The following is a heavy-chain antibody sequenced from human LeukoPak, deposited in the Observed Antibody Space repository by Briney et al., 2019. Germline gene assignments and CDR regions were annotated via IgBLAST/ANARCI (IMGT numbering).Heavy chain of an antibody. CDR2: VYTGGST. D-gene: IGHD2-21*02. J-gene: IGHJ4*02. CDR3: AKRPRDWYSPIDY. CDR1: GASISSGNDY. V-gene: IGHV4-61*02. Sequence: SETLSLTCTVSGASISSGNDYWSWIRQPAGKGLEWIGRVYTGGSTNYNPSLKSRVTLSVDTSKNQFSLKLTSVTAADTAVYYCAKRPRDWYSPIDYRGQGTLVTVSS.